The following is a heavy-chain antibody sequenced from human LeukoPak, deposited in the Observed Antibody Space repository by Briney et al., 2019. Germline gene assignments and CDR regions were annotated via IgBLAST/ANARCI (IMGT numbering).Heavy chain of an antibody. D-gene: IGHD3-22*01. Sequence: GGSLRLSCAASGFSFSKYGMHWVHQAPGKGLEWVAVIWYDGSNKYYADSVKGRFTISRDNSKNTLYLQMNSLRAEDTAVYYCAKDFSLNYYDTSGYSAYWGQGTLVTVSS. V-gene: IGHV3-33*06. CDR3: AKDFSLNYYDTSGYSAY. CDR2: IWYDGSNK. CDR1: GFSFSKYG. J-gene: IGHJ4*02.